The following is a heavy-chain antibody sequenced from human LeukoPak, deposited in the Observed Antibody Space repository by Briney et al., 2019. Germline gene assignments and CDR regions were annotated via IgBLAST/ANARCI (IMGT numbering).Heavy chain of an antibody. V-gene: IGHV4-4*07. CDR2: IYTSGST. J-gene: IGHJ5*02. CDR3: ARDRGLGWFDP. D-gene: IGHD3-10*01. Sequence: PSETLSLTCSVSGASISNYYWNWIRQPAAKGLEWIGRIYTSGSTNYNPSLKSRVTMSVDTSNNQFSLKLISVTAADTAVYYCARDRGLGWFDPWGQGTLVTVSS. CDR1: GASISNYY.